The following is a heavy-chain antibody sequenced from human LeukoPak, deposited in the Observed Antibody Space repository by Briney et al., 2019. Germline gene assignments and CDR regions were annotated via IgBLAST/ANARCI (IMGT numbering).Heavy chain of an antibody. CDR2: IIPIFGPA. Sequence: GASVKVSCKASGGTFSTYGISWVRQAPGQGLEWMGGIIPIFGPANYAQKFQGRVSITADKSTSTAYMELSSLRYEDTAVYYCARDGRELGHSYTFDYWGQGTLVTVSS. V-gene: IGHV1-69*06. CDR1: GGTFSTYG. J-gene: IGHJ4*02. D-gene: IGHD5-18*01. CDR3: ARDGRELGHSYTFDY.